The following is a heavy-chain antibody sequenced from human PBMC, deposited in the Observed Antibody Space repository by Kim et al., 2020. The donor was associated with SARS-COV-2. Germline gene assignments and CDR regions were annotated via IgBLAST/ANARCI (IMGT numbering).Heavy chain of an antibody. CDR3: ARKLLWFGDNGMDV. Sequence: GGSLRPSCAASGFSVSTNDMSWVRQAPGKGLEWVATIFGSGTTYFADSAKGRFTISRDNSKNTLYLQMNSLRAEDTAAYHCARKLLWFGDNGMDVWGQGTTVTVSS. CDR2: IFGSGTT. D-gene: IGHD3-10*01. J-gene: IGHJ6*02. CDR1: GFSVSTND. V-gene: IGHV3-53*01.